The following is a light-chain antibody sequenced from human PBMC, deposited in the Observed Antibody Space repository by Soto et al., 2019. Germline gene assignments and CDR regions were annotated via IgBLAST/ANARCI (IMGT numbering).Light chain of an antibody. Sequence: EIVLTQSPATLSVSPGERATLSCRASQSVSSNLAWYQQKPGQAPRLLIYGASTRATGIPARFSGSGSGTDFTLTITSLEPEDFATYYCQQYNSYRTFGQGTKVDIK. J-gene: IGKJ1*01. V-gene: IGKV3D-15*01. CDR1: QSVSSN. CDR2: GAS. CDR3: QQYNSYRT.